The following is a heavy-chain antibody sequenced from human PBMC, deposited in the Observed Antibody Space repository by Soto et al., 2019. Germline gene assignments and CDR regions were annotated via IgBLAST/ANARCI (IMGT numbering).Heavy chain of an antibody. CDR3: ARGYYDSSGYYNY. J-gene: IGHJ4*02. V-gene: IGHV3-11*01. CDR1: GFTFSDYY. D-gene: IGHD3-22*01. CDR2: ISSSGSTI. Sequence: GSLRLSCAASGFTFSDYYMSWIRQAPGRGLEWVSYISSSGSTIYYADSVKGRFTISRDNARNSLYLQMNSLRAEDTAVYYCARGYYDSSGYYNYWGQGTLVTVSS.